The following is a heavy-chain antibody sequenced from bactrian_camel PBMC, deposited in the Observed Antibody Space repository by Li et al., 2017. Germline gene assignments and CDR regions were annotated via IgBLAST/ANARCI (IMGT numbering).Heavy chain of an antibody. V-gene: IGHV3S63*01. CDR3: AADVLCPLPKMPGSYCYTPHSSSY. CDR2: TIYSDGTP. D-gene: IGHD2*01. J-gene: IGHJ4*01. Sequence: VESGGGSVQAGGSLNLSCTASGYTLDDSDVAWYRQAPGNECERVSTIYSDGTPYYADSVKGRFAFSPDNTNNTVFLQMNSLKPEDTAMYICAADVLCPLPKMPGSYCYTPHSSSYWGQGTQFTVS. CDR1: GYTLDDSD.